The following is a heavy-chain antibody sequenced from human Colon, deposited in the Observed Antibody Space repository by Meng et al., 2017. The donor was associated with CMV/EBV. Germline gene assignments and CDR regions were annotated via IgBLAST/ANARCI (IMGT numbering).Heavy chain of an antibody. J-gene: IGHJ6*02. CDR2: ISIRSTTI. CDR3: AKAYNSGWDDGMDD. Sequence: GESLKISCAASGFTFNNFEMNWVRQAPGKGLEWIAYISIRSTTIYYADSVRGRFTISRDNAKTSLFMEMKSLRAEDTAVYSCAKAYNSGWDDGMDDWGQGTTVTVSS. D-gene: IGHD6-19*01. CDR1: GFTFNNFE. V-gene: IGHV3-48*03.